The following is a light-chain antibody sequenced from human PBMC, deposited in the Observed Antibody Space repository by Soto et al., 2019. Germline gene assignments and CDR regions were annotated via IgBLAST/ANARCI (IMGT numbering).Light chain of an antibody. Sequence: EIVLTQSPGTLSLSPGERATLSCRASQSVSNNYLAWYQQKPGQAPRLLIYDASGRATGIPARFSGSGSGTEFTLTISSLQSEDFAVYYCQQYNDWPPWTFGQGTKVDNK. V-gene: IGKV3-15*01. CDR2: DAS. CDR3: QQYNDWPPWT. CDR1: QSVSNN. J-gene: IGKJ1*01.